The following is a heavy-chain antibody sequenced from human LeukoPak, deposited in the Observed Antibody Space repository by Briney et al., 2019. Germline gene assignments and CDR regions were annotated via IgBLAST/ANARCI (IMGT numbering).Heavy chain of an antibody. CDR2: IKQDGSEK. V-gene: IGHV3-7*01. D-gene: IGHD3-10*01. Sequence: PGGSLRLSCAASGFTFSSYWMSWVRQAPGKGLEWVANIKQDGSEKYYADSVKGRFTISRDNSKNTLYLQMNSLRAEDTAVYYCANLAWATMVRGVTQQDDAFDIWGQGTMVTVSS. CDR1: GFTFSSYW. CDR3: ANLAWATMVRGVTQQDDAFDI. J-gene: IGHJ3*02.